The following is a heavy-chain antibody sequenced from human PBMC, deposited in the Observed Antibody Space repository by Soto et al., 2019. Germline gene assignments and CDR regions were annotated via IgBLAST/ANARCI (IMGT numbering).Heavy chain of an antibody. Sequence: QVQLQESGPGLVKPSQTLSLTCTVSGGSISSGGYYWSWIRQHPGKGLEWIGYIYYSGSTYYNPSLQSRVTISVDTSKNQFSLKLSSVTAADTAVYYWARVLSSVDDGDAFDIWGQGTMVTVSS. J-gene: IGHJ3*02. D-gene: IGHD1-1*01. CDR3: ARVLSSVDDGDAFDI. CDR1: GGSISSGGYY. CDR2: IYYSGST. V-gene: IGHV4-31*03.